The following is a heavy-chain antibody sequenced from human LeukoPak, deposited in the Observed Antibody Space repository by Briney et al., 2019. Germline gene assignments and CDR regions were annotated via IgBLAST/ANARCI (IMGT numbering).Heavy chain of an antibody. Sequence: ASVKVSCKASGYTFTSYAISWVRQAPGQGLEWMGWINTNNGDIHPAQKFQGRVTLTTDTSTSTAYMELRSLRSDDTAVYYCAKDYNYVIDYWGQGTLVTVSS. CDR2: INTNNGDI. J-gene: IGHJ4*02. CDR3: AKDYNYVIDY. CDR1: GYTFTSYA. D-gene: IGHD5-24*01. V-gene: IGHV1-18*01.